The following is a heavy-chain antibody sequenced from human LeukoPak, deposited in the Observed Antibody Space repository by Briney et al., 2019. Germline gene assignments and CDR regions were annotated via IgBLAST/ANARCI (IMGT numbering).Heavy chain of an antibody. D-gene: IGHD3-3*01. CDR3: ARAYDFWSGYLY. J-gene: IGHJ4*02. CDR2: SNAGNGNT. CDR1: GYTFTSYA. Sequence: ASVKVSCKASGYTFTSYAMHWVRQAPGQRLEWMGWSNAGNGNTKYSQKFQGRVTMTRNTSISTAYMELSSLRSEDTAVYYCARAYDFWSGYLYWGQGTLVTVSS. V-gene: IGHV1-3*01.